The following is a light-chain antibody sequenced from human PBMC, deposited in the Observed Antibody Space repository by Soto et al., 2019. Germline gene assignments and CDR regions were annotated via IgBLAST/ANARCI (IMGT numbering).Light chain of an antibody. CDR2: LEGSGSY. Sequence: QPVLTQSSSASASLGSSVKLTCTLRSGHSSYIIAWHQQEPGKAPRYLMKLEGSGSYNKGSGVPDRFSGSSSGADRYLTISNLQFEDAADYYCETWDSNTRVFGGGTKLTVL. CDR3: ETWDSNTRV. CDR1: SGHSSYI. V-gene: IGLV4-60*02. J-gene: IGLJ2*01.